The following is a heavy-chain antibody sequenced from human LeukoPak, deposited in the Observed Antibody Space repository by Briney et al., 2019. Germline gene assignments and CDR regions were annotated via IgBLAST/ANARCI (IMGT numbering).Heavy chain of an antibody. CDR3: ARDAGGVASDY. D-gene: IGHD3-10*01. CDR1: GFTFSSYS. V-gene: IGHV3-21*01. J-gene: IGHJ4*02. CDR2: ISSSSSYI. Sequence: GGSLRLSCGASGFTFSSYSMNWVRQAPGKGLEWVSSISSSSSYIYYADSVKGRFTISRDNAKNSLYLQMNSLRAEDTAVYYCARDAGGVASDYWGQGTLVTVSS.